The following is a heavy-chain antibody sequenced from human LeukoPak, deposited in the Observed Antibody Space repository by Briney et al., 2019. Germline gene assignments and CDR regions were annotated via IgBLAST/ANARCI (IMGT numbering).Heavy chain of an antibody. Sequence: SETLSLTCAVYGGSFSGYYWSWIRQPPGKGLEWIGEINHSGSTNYNPSLKSRVTISVDTSKNQFSLKLSSVTAADTAVYYCARGRFDWLLFDGGVGNYFDYWGQGTLVTVSS. D-gene: IGHD3-9*01. J-gene: IGHJ4*02. CDR3: ARGRFDWLLFDGGVGNYFDY. CDR2: INHSGST. V-gene: IGHV4-34*01. CDR1: GGSFSGYY.